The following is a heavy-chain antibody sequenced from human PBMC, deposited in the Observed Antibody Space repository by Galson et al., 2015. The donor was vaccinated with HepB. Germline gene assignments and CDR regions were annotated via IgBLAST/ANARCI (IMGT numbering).Heavy chain of an antibody. CDR3: ATNKAAVTHEGFNI. J-gene: IGHJ3*02. CDR2: SDREDYDT. D-gene: IGHD4-11*01. CDR1: GYTLTELS. V-gene: IGHV1-24*01. Sequence: SVKVSCKVSGYTLTELSVHWVRQAPGKGLEWMGSSDREDYDTVYAENFEGRVTMTDDTFTDTTYMELSSLTSEDTAVYYCATNKAAVTHEGFNIWGHGTMVTVSS.